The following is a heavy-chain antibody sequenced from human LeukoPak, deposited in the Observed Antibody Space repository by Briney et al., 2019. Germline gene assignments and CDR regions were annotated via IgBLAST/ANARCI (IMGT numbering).Heavy chain of an antibody. Sequence: PSETLSLTCSVSGGSISSYYWSWIRQPPGQGLEWIGYIYYSRSTNYNPSLKSRVTISIDTSKNQFSLKVNSVTAADTAVYYCARRGANRQQLVMAFDIWGQGTMVTVSS. CDR1: GGSISSYY. J-gene: IGHJ3*02. CDR2: IYYSRST. V-gene: IGHV4-59*08. CDR3: ARRGANRQQLVMAFDI. D-gene: IGHD6-13*01.